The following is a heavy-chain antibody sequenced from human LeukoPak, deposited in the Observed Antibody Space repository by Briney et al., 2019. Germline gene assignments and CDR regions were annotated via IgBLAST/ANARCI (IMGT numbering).Heavy chain of an antibody. D-gene: IGHD1-14*01. V-gene: IGHV4-59*08. CDR1: GGSISSYY. CDR3: ARHYTRAGTSDY. Sequence: PSETLSLACTVSGGSISSYYWSWIRQPPGKGPEWIGYIYYSGSTNYNPSLKSRVTISVDTSKNQFSLKLSSVTAADTAVYYCARHYTRAGTSDYWGQGTLVTVSS. CDR2: IYYSGST. J-gene: IGHJ4*02.